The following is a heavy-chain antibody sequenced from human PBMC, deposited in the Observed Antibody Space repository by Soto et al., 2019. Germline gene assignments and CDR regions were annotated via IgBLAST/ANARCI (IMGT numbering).Heavy chain of an antibody. V-gene: IGHV1-18*01. D-gene: IGHD1-1*01. CDR1: GYTFTSYG. J-gene: IGHJ4*02. CDR2: ISAYNGNT. CDR3: ARGKGTGTTPTLFDY. Sequence: ASVKVSCKASGYTFTSYGISWVRQAPGQGLEWMGWISAYNGNTNYAQKLQGRVTMTTDTSTSTAYMELRSLRSDDTAVYYCARGKGTGTTPTLFDYWGQGTLVTVSS.